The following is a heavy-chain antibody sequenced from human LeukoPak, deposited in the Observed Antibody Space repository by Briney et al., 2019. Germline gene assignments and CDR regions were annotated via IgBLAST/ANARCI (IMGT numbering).Heavy chain of an antibody. CDR2: IYASGTT. Sequence: SETLSLTCTVPGGSISSYYWSWIRQPAGKGLEWIGRIYASGTTNYNPSLKSRVTMSVDTSKNQFSLKLSSVTAADTAVYYCAGNVLRFLEWSPGFDYWGQGTLVTVSS. CDR1: GGSISSYY. V-gene: IGHV4-4*07. CDR3: AGNVLRFLEWSPGFDY. J-gene: IGHJ4*02. D-gene: IGHD3-3*01.